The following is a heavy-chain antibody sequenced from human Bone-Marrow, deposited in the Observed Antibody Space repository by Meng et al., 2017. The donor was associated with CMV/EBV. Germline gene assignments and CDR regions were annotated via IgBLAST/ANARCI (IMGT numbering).Heavy chain of an antibody. CDR1: GFTFSSYA. D-gene: IGHD5-18*01. Sequence: GGSLRLSCAASGFTFSSYAMSWVRQAPGKGLEWVSAISGSGGSTYYADSVKGRFTISRDNAKNSLYLQMNSLRAEDTAVYYCARVGGYSYGNYYYYYGMDVWVQGTTVTVSS. CDR2: ISGSGGST. V-gene: IGHV3-23*01. CDR3: ARVGGYSYGNYYYYYGMDV. J-gene: IGHJ6*02.